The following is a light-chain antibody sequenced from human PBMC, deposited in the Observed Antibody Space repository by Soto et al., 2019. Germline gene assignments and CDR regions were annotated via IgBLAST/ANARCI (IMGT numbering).Light chain of an antibody. CDR2: SND. CDR3: AAWDDSLSGSGV. CDR1: SSNIGSNY. Sequence: QSVLTQPPSASGTPGQRVTITCSGSSSNIGSNYVFCYQQLPGTAPKLLIFSNDHRPSGVPDRFSGSKSGTSASLALSGLRSEDEGDYYCAAWDDSLSGSGVFGGGTQLTVL. J-gene: IGLJ2*01. V-gene: IGLV1-47*02.